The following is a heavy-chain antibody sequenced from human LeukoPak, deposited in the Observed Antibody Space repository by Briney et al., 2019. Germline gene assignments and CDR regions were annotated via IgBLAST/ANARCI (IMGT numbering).Heavy chain of an antibody. J-gene: IGHJ5*02. CDR2: INHSGST. CDR3: AAAAYYGSGSYSRRFDP. V-gene: IGHV4-34*01. D-gene: IGHD3-10*01. CDR1: GGSFSGYY. Sequence: PSETLSLTCAVYGGSFSGYYWNWIRQPPGKGLEWIGEINHSGSTNYNPSLKSRVTISVDTSKNQFSLKLSSVTAADTAVYYCAAAAYYGSGSYSRRFDPWGQGTLVTVSS.